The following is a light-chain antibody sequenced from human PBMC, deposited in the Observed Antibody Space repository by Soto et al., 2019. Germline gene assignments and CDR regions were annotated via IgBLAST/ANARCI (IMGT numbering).Light chain of an antibody. Sequence: DIQMTQSPSSLSASVGDRVTITCRASQSISSWLAWYQQKPGKAPKLLIYKASSLESGVPSRFSGSGSGTEFTLTISSLQPYDFATYDCQQYNSYPWTFGQGTKVEIK. CDR1: QSISSW. J-gene: IGKJ1*01. V-gene: IGKV1-5*03. CDR2: KAS. CDR3: QQYNSYPWT.